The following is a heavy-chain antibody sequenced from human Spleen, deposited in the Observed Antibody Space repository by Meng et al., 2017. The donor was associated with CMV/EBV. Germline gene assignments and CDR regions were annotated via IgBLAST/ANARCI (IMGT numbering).Heavy chain of an antibody. V-gene: IGHV3-11*01. D-gene: IGHD1-20*01. CDR2: ISSRGRTI. CDR1: FSEDG. CDR3: ARREEDNWNDIPMSWFDP. J-gene: IGHJ5*02. Sequence: FSEDGMGWIRQTPGKGLEPVSYISSRGRTIYYADSVQGRFTISRDNAKNSLYLQMNSLTAGDTAVYYCARREEDNWNDIPMSWFDPWGQGTLVTVSS.